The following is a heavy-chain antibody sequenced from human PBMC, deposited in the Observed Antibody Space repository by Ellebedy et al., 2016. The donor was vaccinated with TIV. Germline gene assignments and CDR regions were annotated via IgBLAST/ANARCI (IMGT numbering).Heavy chain of an antibody. CDR3: AVVDFC. J-gene: IGHJ4*02. D-gene: IGHD2-15*01. CDR2: INQDASEK. CDR1: GFAFSNYW. Sequence: GESLKISCAASGFAFSNYWLTWVRQAPGTGLEWVANINQDASEKYYVDSVKGRFTISRDTYKNTVYLQMNSLRVEDTAIYYCAVVDFCWGQGTLVTVSS. V-gene: IGHV3-7*03.